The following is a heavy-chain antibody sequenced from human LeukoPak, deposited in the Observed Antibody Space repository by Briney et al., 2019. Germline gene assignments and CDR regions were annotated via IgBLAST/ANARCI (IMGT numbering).Heavy chain of an antibody. J-gene: IGHJ3*02. Sequence: SETLSLTCAVYGGSFSGYYWSWIRQPPGKGLEWIGYIYYSDVANYNPSLKSRVSISVDTSKNQFSLKLTSVTAADTAVYYCASDSGGRRDAFNIWGQGPMVTVSS. CDR3: ASDSGGRRDAFNI. D-gene: IGHD2-8*02. CDR2: IYYSDVA. CDR1: GGSFSGYY. V-gene: IGHV4-59*01.